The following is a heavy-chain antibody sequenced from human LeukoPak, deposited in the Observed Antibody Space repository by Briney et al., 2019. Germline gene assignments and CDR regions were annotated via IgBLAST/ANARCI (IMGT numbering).Heavy chain of an antibody. CDR3: ARRRNIPAAGREGNFDY. Sequence: GGSLRLSCAASGFTVSGNYMNWVRQAPGRGLEWVSVIYSGGSTDYTDSVKGRFTISRDNSKNTLYLQMNSLRAEDTAVYYCARRRNIPAAGREGNFDYWGQGTLVTVSS. J-gene: IGHJ4*02. CDR1: GFTVSGNY. V-gene: IGHV3-66*01. D-gene: IGHD6-13*01. CDR2: IYSGGST.